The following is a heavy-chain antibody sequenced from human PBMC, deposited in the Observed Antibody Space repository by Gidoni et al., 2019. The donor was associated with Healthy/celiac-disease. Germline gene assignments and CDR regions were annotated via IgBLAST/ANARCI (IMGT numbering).Heavy chain of an antibody. V-gene: IGHV3-48*03. J-gene: IGHJ4*02. D-gene: IGHD7-27*01. CDR1: GFTFSSYE. CDR3: ARAPWGGYFDY. CDR2: ISSSGSTI. Sequence: EVQLVESGGGLVQPGGSLRLSCAAPGFTFSSYEMNWVRQAPGKGLEWVSYISSSGSTIYYADSVKGRFTISRDNAKNSLYLQMNSLRAEDTAVYYCARAPWGGYFDYWGQGTLVTVSS.